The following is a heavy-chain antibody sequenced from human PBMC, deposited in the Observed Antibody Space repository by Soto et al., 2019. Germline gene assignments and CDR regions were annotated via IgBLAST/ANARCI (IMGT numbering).Heavy chain of an antibody. J-gene: IGHJ6*02. CDR1: GFTLGNIF. V-gene: IGHV3-23*01. CDR2: IISNGGRK. D-gene: IGHD1-1*01. Sequence: EVQLLESGGGLVQPGESLRLSLAALGFTLGNIFLTWVRQAPGKGLEWVSDIISNGGRKHYLDSVRGRFTISRDNSRNTLYLQMSSLRAEDTALYYCAKDLHWYGMDVWGQGTTVTVSS. CDR3: AKDLHWYGMDV.